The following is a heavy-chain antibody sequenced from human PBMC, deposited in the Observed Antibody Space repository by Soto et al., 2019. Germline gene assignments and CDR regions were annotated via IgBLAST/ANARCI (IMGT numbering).Heavy chain of an antibody. V-gene: IGHV3-30*18. CDR1: GFTFSSYG. CDR2: ISYDGSNK. Sequence: GGSLRLSCAASGFTFSSYGMHWVRQAPGKGLEWVAVISYDGSNKYYADSVKGRFTISRDNSKNTLYLQMNSLRAEDTAVYYCAKDKGPESHGMDVWGQGTTVTVSS. J-gene: IGHJ6*02. CDR3: AKDKGPESHGMDV.